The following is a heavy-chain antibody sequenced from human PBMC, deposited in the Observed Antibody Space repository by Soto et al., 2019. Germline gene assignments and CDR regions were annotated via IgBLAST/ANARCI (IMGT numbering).Heavy chain of an antibody. CDR1: GGSISSYY. CDR3: ARRYGGNLDY. Sequence: QVQLQESGPGLVKPSETLSLTCTVSGGSISSYYWSWIRQPPAKGLEWIGYIYYSGSTNYNPSLKSRVTISVDTSKNQFSLKLSSVTAADTAVYYCARRYGGNLDYWGQGTLVTVSS. CDR2: IYYSGST. V-gene: IGHV4-59*08. D-gene: IGHD1-26*01. J-gene: IGHJ4*02.